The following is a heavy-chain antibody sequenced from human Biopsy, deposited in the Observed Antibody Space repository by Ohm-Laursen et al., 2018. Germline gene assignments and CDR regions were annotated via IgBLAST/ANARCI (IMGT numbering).Heavy chain of an antibody. Sequence: SLRLSCAASGFTLSSYAMSWVRQAPGKGLEWVPAITSSGDTTYYSDSVKGRFTISRDSSKNTLHLQMNSLRAEDTAVYYCAKDQGYYYDRSVYYYFDYWGQGTLVTVSS. CDR2: ITSSGDTT. D-gene: IGHD3-22*01. CDR1: GFTLSSYA. V-gene: IGHV3-23*01. J-gene: IGHJ4*02. CDR3: AKDQGYYYDRSVYYYFDY.